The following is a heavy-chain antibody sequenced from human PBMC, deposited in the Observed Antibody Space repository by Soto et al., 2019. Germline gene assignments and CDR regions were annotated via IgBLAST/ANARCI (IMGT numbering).Heavy chain of an antibody. V-gene: IGHV3-23*01. D-gene: IGHD1-1*01. CDR2: ISGSGGST. CDR3: ASTSYGPYYYYYYGMDV. CDR1: GFTFSSYA. J-gene: IGHJ6*02. Sequence: GGSLRLSCAASGFTFSSYAMSWVRQAPGKGLEWVSAISGSGGSTYYADSVKGRFTISRDNSKNTLYLQMNSLRAEDTAVYYYASTSYGPYYYYYYGMDVWGQGTTVTVS.